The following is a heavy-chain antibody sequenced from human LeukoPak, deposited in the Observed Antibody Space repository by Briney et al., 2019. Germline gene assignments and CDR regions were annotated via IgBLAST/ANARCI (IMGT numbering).Heavy chain of an antibody. J-gene: IGHJ3*02. V-gene: IGHV4-28*01. Sequence: PSDTLSLTCAVSGYSISSSNWWGWIRQPPGKGLEWIGYIYYSGSAYYNTSLNSRVTMSVDTSKNQFSLKLSSVTAVDTAVYYCARNQAVAGNHGAMDIWGQGTMVTVPS. CDR3: ARNQAVAGNHGAMDI. CDR2: IYYSGSA. D-gene: IGHD6-19*01. CDR1: GYSISSSNW.